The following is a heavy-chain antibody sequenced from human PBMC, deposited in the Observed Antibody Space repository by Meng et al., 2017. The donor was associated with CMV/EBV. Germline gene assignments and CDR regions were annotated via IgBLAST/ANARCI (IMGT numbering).Heavy chain of an antibody. Sequence: GGSLRLSCAASGFTFSSYAMHWVRQAPGKGLEWVAVISYDGSNKYYADSVKGRFTISRDNSKNTLYLQMNSLRAADTAVYYCASTMYSSSSVDYWGQGTLVTVSS. CDR1: GFTFSSYA. CDR3: ASTMYSSSSVDY. V-gene: IGHV3-30-3*01. J-gene: IGHJ4*02. CDR2: ISYDGSNK. D-gene: IGHD6-6*01.